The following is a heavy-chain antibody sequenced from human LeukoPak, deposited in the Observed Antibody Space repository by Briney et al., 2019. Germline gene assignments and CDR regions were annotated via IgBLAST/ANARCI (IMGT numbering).Heavy chain of an antibody. CDR3: ARGPNWNDFYYYYYYMDV. CDR1: GYTFTSYG. D-gene: IGHD1-1*01. V-gene: IGHV1-18*01. CDR2: ISAYNGNT. Sequence: ASVKVSCKASGYTFTSYGISWVRQAPGQGLEWMGWISAYNGNTNYAQKLQGRVTMTTDPSTSTAYMELRSLRSDDTAVYYCARGPNWNDFYYYYYYMDVWGKGTTVTVSS. J-gene: IGHJ6*03.